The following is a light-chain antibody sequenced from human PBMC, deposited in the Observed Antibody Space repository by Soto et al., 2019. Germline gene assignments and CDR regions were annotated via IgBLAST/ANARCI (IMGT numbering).Light chain of an antibody. J-gene: IGLJ1*01. CDR2: DVS. V-gene: IGLV2-11*01. CDR3: CANTGSNTVYV. Sequence: QSALTQPRSVSGSPGQSVTISCTGTINDIGGYHYVSWYQLPPGKAPKLMIFDVSKRPSGVPDRFSGSKSGNTASLTISGLQAEDEADYYCCANTGSNTVYVFGTGTKLTVL. CDR1: INDIGGYHY.